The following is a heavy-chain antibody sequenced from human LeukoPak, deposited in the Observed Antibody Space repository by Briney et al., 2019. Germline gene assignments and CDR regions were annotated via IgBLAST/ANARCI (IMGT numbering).Heavy chain of an antibody. J-gene: IGHJ4*02. CDR2: IRYDGINK. D-gene: IGHD2-2*01. Sequence: QPGGSLRLSCTASGFTLSSYGMHWVRQAPGKGLEWVAFIRYDGINKYYADSVKGRFTISRDNSKNTLYLQMNSLRTEDTAVYYCAKVRYCSSTNCLYYFDYWGQGTLVTVSS. CDR1: GFTLSSYG. CDR3: AKVRYCSSTNCLYYFDY. V-gene: IGHV3-30*02.